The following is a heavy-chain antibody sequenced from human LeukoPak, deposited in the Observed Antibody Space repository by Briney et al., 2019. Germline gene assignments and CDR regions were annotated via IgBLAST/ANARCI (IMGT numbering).Heavy chain of an antibody. D-gene: IGHD6-19*01. CDR2: IYHSGST. J-gene: IGHJ4*02. CDR3: ASPSIAVAGAFDY. CDR1: GVSISSSNW. Sequence: PSETLSLTCAVSGVSISSSNWWSWVRQPPGKGLEWIGEIYHSGSTNYNPSLKRRVTISVDKSKNQFSLKLSSVTAADTAVYYCASPSIAVAGAFDYWGQGTLVTVSS. V-gene: IGHV4-4*02.